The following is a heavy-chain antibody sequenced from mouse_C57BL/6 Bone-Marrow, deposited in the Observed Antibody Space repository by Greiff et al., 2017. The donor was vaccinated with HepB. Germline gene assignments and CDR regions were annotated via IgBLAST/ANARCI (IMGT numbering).Heavy chain of an antibody. CDR2: INPGSGGT. D-gene: IGHD2-3*01. J-gene: IGHJ3*01. CDR1: GYAFTNYL. Sequence: VQLQQSGAELVRPGTSVKVSCKASGYAFTNYLIEWVKQRPGQGLEWIGVINPGSGGTNYNEKFKGKATLTADKSSSTAYMQLSSLTSEDSAVYFCARQAFYDGSPAWFAYWGQGTLVTVSA. CDR3: ARQAFYDGSPAWFAY. V-gene: IGHV1-54*01.